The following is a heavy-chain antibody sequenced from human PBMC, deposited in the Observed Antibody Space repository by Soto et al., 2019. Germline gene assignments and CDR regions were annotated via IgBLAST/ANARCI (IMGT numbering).Heavy chain of an antibody. CDR3: THRGGATVGLYYFDY. CDR2: IYWHDDK. V-gene: IGHV2-5*01. CDR1: GFSLSTTGVG. Sequence: AGPTLVNPTHTLTLTCTFSGFSLSTTGVGVSWIRQPPGKALEWLALIYWHDDKRYSPSLKSRLTITKDTSKNQVVLTMTNMDPVDTATYYCTHRGGATVGLYYFDYWGQGALVTVSS. J-gene: IGHJ4*02. D-gene: IGHD3-16*01.